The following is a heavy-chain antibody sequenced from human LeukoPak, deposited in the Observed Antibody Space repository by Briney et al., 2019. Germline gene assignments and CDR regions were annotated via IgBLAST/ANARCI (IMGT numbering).Heavy chain of an antibody. J-gene: IGHJ6*03. D-gene: IGHD6-13*01. CDR2: IRYDGTNK. V-gene: IGHV3-30*02. CDR3: ASYSSSPFSSYYYYYMDV. CDR1: GFTFSTFG. Sequence: GGSLRLSCAASGFAASGFTFSTFGMHWVRQAPGKGLEWVAFIRYDGTNKYYADSVKGRFTISRDDSKNTLYLQMNSLRAEDTAVYYCASYSSSPFSSYYYYYMDVWGKGTTVTISS.